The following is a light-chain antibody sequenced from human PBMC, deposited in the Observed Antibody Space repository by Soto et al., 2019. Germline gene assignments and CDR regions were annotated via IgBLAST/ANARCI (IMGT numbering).Light chain of an antibody. CDR3: LQDYKNPHI. CDR1: QGIRND. V-gene: IGKV1-6*01. J-gene: IGKJ2*01. CDR2: AAS. Sequence: AVQITQSPSSLSASVGDRVTITCRASQGIRNDLGWYQQKPGKAPNLLIYAASSVQSGGPSRFSGSGSGTDVNLTISSLQPEGCATYYSLQDYKNPHIFGQGTKGDIK.